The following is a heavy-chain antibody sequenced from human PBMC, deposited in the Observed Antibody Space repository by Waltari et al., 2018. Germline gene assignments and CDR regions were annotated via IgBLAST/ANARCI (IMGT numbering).Heavy chain of an antibody. CDR1: GVFITEVHW. Sequence: VHLQESGPGLVQPSGTLSLTCAVSGVFITEVHWWSWVRQPPGKGVEWIGEMFHLGSTKYNPSLKRRVSISVDASKNLFFLNLTSVTAADTAMYYCARVMIRGVKRFDPWGQGLQVTVSS. J-gene: IGHJ5*02. CDR3: ARVMIRGVKRFDP. D-gene: IGHD3-10*01. CDR2: MFHLGST. V-gene: IGHV4-4*02.